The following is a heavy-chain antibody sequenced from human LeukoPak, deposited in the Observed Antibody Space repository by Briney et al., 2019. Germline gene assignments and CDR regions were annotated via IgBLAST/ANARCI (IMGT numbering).Heavy chain of an antibody. V-gene: IGHV3-23*01. CDR2: ISGSGGST. J-gene: IGHJ3*02. Sequence: GGSLRLSCAASGFTFSSYAMSWVRQAPGKGLEWVSAISGSGGSTYYADSMKGRFTISRDNSKNTLFLLMNSLRSDDTAVYYCAKDESMVRGVTTFDMWGQGTMVTVSS. CDR1: GFTFSSYA. D-gene: IGHD3-10*01. CDR3: AKDESMVRGVTTFDM.